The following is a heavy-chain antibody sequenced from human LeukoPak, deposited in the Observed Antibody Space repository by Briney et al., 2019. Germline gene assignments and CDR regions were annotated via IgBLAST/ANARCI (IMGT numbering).Heavy chain of an antibody. V-gene: IGHV1-18*01. CDR2: ISAYNGNT. D-gene: IGHD2-2*01. Sequence: AASVKVSCKASGYTFTSYGISWVRQAPGQGLEWMGWISAYNGNTNYAQKLQGRVTMTTDTSTSTAYMELRSLRSDDTAVYYCARGEPNYCSSTSCYYFDYWGQGTLVTVSS. J-gene: IGHJ4*02. CDR3: ARGEPNYCSSTSCYYFDY. CDR1: GYTFTSYG.